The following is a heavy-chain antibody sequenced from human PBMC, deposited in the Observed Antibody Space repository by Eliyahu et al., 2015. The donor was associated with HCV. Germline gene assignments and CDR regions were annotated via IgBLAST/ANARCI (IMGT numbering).Heavy chain of an antibody. V-gene: IGHV1-2*02. D-gene: IGHD5-12*01. CDR1: GXTFTGYY. CDR3: ASGGYTVATFPFGY. J-gene: IGHJ4*02. Sequence: QVQLVQSGAEVKKPGASXKVSCKTSGXTFTGYYMHWVRQAPGQGLEWMGWINPNSGXTNXAQKFQGRVTMTRDTSITTAYMELHKLRSDDTAVYYCASGGYTVATFPFGYWGQGTLVTVSS. CDR2: INPNSGXT.